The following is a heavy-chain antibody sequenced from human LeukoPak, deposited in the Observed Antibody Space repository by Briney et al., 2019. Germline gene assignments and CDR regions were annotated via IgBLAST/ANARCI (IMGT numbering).Heavy chain of an antibody. D-gene: IGHD2-8*01. CDR1: GFTFSNYA. CDR3: AKDPPGTNLPPHFDY. Sequence: GSLRLSCAASGFTFSNYAMSWVRQAPGKGLEWVSSISASGGSTYYADSVKGRFTISRDNSKNTLYLQMNSLRAEDTAVYYCAKDPPGTNLPPHFDYWGQGTLVTVSS. V-gene: IGHV3-23*01. CDR2: ISASGGST. J-gene: IGHJ4*02.